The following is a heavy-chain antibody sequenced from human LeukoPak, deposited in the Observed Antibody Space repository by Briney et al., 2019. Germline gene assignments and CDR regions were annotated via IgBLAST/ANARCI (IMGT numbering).Heavy chain of an antibody. CDR3: ATDRGLAGTKENWFDP. D-gene: IGHD6-13*01. J-gene: IGHJ5*02. Sequence: ASVKVSCKVSGYTLSELSIHGVRQAPGKGREGMGGFDPEDGETIYAQRFQGRATMTEDTSTDTAYMELSSLRAEDTAVYYCATDRGLAGTKENWFDPWGQGTLVTVSS. V-gene: IGHV1-24*01. CDR2: FDPEDGET. CDR1: GYTLSELS.